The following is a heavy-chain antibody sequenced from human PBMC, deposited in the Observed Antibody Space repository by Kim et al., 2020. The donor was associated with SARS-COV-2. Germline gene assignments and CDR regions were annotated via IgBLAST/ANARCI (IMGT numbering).Heavy chain of an antibody. CDR3: ARAGDYGDTYGFDY. Sequence: SETLSLTCAVSGGSISSSNWWSWVRQPPGKGLEWIGEIYHSGSTNYNPSLKSRVTISVDKSKNQFSLKLSSVTAADTAVYYCARAGDYGDTYGFDYWGQGTLVTVSS. CDR2: IYHSGST. V-gene: IGHV4-4*02. J-gene: IGHJ4*02. D-gene: IGHD4-17*01. CDR1: GGSISSSNW.